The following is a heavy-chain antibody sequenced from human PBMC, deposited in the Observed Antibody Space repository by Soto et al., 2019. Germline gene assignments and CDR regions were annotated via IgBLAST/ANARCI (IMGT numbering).Heavy chain of an antibody. CDR1: GFTFSSYA. D-gene: IGHD6-19*01. CDR2: ISGSGGST. Sequence: EVPLLESGGGLVQPGGSLRLSCAASGFTFSSYAMSWVRQAPGKGLEWVSAISGSGGSTNYADSVKGRFTISRDNSKNTLYLQMNSLRAEDTAVYYCAKDLGSGWYVFDYWGQGTLVTVSS. CDR3: AKDLGSGWYVFDY. V-gene: IGHV3-23*01. J-gene: IGHJ4*02.